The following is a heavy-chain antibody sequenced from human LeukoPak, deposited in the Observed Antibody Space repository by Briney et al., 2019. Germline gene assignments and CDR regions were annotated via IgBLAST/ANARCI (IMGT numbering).Heavy chain of an antibody. CDR2: INTFTGNP. J-gene: IGHJ4*02. CDR3: ARQGPGYCSSTSCYGVAY. V-gene: IGHV7-4-1*02. CDR1: GYKFTNYG. Sequence: ASVKVSCKASGYKFTNYGISWVRQAPGQGLEGMGWINTFTGNPTYAQGFTGRFVFSLDTSVSTAYLQISSLKAEDTAVYYCARQGPGYCSSTSCYGVAYWGQGTLVTVSS. D-gene: IGHD2-2*01.